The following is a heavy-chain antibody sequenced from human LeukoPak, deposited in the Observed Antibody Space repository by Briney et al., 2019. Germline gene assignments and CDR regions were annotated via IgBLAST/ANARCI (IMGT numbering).Heavy chain of an antibody. D-gene: IGHD2-21*02. CDR2: INPNSGGT. J-gene: IGHJ4*02. V-gene: IGHV1-2*02. CDR1: GYTFTGYY. CDR3: ARAPAFAYCGGDWYSDPFDY. Sequence: GASVKVSCKASGYTFTGYYMHWVRQAPGQGLEWMGWINPNSGGTNYAQKFQGRVTMTRDTSISTAYMELSRLRSDDTAVYYCARAPAFAYCGGDWYSDPFDYWGQGTLVTVSS.